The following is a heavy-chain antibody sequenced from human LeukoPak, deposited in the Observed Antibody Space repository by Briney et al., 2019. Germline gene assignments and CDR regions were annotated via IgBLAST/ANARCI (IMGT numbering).Heavy chain of an antibody. Sequence: GGSLRLSCVVSGFTFDSYSMSWVRQAPGKGLEWTSYISNSGSPIYYADSVKGRFTISRDKDRSSLYLQMNSLAADDTAVYYCARGLALGLTVTPKAFDYWGQGTLVTVSS. V-gene: IGHV3-48*01. D-gene: IGHD4-11*01. CDR3: ARGLALGLTVTPKAFDY. CDR2: ISNSGSPI. CDR1: GFTFDSYS. J-gene: IGHJ4*02.